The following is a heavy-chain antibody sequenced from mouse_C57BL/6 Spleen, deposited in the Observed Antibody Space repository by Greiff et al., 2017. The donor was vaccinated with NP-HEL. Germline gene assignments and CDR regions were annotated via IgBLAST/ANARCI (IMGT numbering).Heavy chain of an antibody. CDR2: IDPETGGT. CDR3: TRRQGVF. J-gene: IGHJ1*03. D-gene: IGHD6-1*01. Sequence: QVQLKQSGAELVRPGASVTLSCKASGYTFTDYEMHWVKQTPVHGLEWIGAIDPETGGTAYNQKFKGKAILTADKSSSTAYMELRSLTSEDSAVYYCTRRQGVFWGTGTTVTVSS. V-gene: IGHV1-15*01. CDR1: GYTFTDYE.